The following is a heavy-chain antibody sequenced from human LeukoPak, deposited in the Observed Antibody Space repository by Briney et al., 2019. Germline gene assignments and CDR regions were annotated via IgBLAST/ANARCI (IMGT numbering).Heavy chain of an antibody. V-gene: IGHV4-34*01. CDR2: INHSGST. Sequence: SETLSLTCAVYGGSFSGYYWSWIRQPPGKGLEWIGEINHSGSTNYNPSLKGRVTISVDTSKNQLSLKLSSVTAADTAVYYCARDSLALGFDYWGQGTLVTVSS. D-gene: IGHD4-11*01. J-gene: IGHJ4*02. CDR1: GGSFSGYY. CDR3: ARDSLALGFDY.